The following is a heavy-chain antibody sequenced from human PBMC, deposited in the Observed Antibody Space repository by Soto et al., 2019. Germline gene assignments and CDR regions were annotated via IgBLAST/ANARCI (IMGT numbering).Heavy chain of an antibody. D-gene: IGHD3-16*02. CDR2: IYYSGST. J-gene: IGHJ4*02. CDR3: ARGHIPYDYVWGSYLYFDY. CDR1: GGSISSYY. V-gene: IGHV4-59*01. Sequence: QVQLQESGPGLVKPSETLSLTCTVSGGSISSYYWSWIRQPPGKGLEWIGYIYYSGSTNYNPSLKSRVTISVDTSKNQFSLKLSSVTAADTAVYYCARGHIPYDYVWGSYLYFDYWGQGTLVTVSS.